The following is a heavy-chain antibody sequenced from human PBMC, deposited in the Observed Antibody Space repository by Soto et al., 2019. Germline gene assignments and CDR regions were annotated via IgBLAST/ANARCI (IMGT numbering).Heavy chain of an antibody. V-gene: IGHV4-4*02. D-gene: IGHD3-10*01. CDR1: GGSISSSNW. CDR2: ISHSGST. CDR3: ARSALTAAITMVRGHGWFDP. Sequence: QVQLQESGPGLVKPSGTLSLTCAVSGGSISSSNWWSWVRQPPGKGLEWIGEISHSGSTNYNPSLKSRVTISVDKSKNPFSRKLSSVTAADTAVYYCARSALTAAITMVRGHGWFDPWGQGTLVTVSS. J-gene: IGHJ5*02.